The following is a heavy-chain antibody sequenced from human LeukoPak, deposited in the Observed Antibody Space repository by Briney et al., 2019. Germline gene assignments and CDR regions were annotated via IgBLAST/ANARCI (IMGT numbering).Heavy chain of an antibody. Sequence: ASVKVSCKASGYTFTGYYMHWVRQAPGQGLEWMGWINPNSGGTNYAQKFQGRVTMTRDTSISTAYMELSRLRSDDTAVYYCAGKPLRYYYYGMDVWGQGTTVTVSS. CDR1: GYTFTGYY. V-gene: IGHV1-2*02. CDR2: INPNSGGT. CDR3: AGKPLRYYYYGMDV. J-gene: IGHJ6*02.